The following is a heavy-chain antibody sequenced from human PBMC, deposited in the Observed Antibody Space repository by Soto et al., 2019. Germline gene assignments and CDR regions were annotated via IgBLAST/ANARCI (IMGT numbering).Heavy chain of an antibody. Sequence: GGSLRLSCEASGFTFNDYSMDWVRQAPEKGLECVSSISSSGTYIYYADSVKGRFAISRDNANNVMYLQMDTLRAEDTAVYYCVRAGHVFDVHYYGMDLWGQGTTVTVSS. CDR3: VRAGHVFDVHYYGMDL. CDR2: ISSSGTYI. D-gene: IGHD3-10*01. J-gene: IGHJ6*02. V-gene: IGHV3-21*01. CDR1: GFTFNDYS.